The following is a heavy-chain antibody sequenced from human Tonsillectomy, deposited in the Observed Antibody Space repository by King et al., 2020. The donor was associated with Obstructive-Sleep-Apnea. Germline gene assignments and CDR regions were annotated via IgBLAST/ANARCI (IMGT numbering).Heavy chain of an antibody. Sequence: VQLVESGGGVVQPGRSLRLSCAASGFTFSSYAMHWVRQAPGKGLEWLAVMSFDGSNKYYADSVKGRFTISRDNCKSTLYLQMDSLRAEDTAVYYCARAAWYGYGDYTYYFDYWGQGTLVTVSS. CDR1: GFTFSSYA. D-gene: IGHD4-17*01. V-gene: IGHV3-30*04. J-gene: IGHJ4*02. CDR3: ARAAWYGYGDYTYYFDY. CDR2: MSFDGSNK.